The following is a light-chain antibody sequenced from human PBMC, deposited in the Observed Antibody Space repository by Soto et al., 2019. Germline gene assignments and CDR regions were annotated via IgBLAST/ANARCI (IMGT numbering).Light chain of an antibody. CDR3: ELYIDWRLT. CDR1: QRVSGSY. CDR2: GAS. J-gene: IGKJ4*01. V-gene: IGKV3-15*01. Sequence: IVLTQSPGTLSLSPGGRATLSCRASQRVSGSYLAWYQQKPGQAPRLLIYGASTRATGVPARFSGSGSGSEFQLTAYGLRSEAFAVCCSELYIDWRLTLGGGTKVDI.